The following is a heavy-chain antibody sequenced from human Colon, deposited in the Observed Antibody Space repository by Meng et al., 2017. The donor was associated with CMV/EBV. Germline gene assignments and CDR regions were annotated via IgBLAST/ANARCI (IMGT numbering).Heavy chain of an antibody. CDR1: GFTFSSYS. V-gene: IGHV3-48*04. CDR3: AREAYDSWRYFDH. Sequence: GGSLRLSCAASGFTFSSYSMNWVRQAPGKGLEWISYISSSGSTTYYADSVKGRFTISRDNAENALYLQMNSLRPEDTAVYYCAREAYDSWRYFDHWGQGTLVTVSS. J-gene: IGHJ4*02. CDR2: ISSSGSTT. D-gene: IGHD3-3*01.